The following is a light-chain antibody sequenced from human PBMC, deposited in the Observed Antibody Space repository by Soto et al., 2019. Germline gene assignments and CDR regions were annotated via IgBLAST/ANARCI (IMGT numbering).Light chain of an antibody. CDR3: QQRSSWPLT. CDR1: QSVSSS. Sequence: EIVLTQSPATLSLSPGETATLSCRASQSVSSSLAWYQQKPGQTPRILIYDASNRATGIPARFIGSGSGTDFTLTISSLEPEDFAVYYCQQRSSWPLTFGGGTKVEIK. J-gene: IGKJ4*01. CDR2: DAS. V-gene: IGKV3-11*01.